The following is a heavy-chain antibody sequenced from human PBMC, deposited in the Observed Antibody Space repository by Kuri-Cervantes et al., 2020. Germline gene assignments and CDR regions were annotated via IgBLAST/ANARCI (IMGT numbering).Heavy chain of an antibody. Sequence: ESLKISCTVSGGSISSSSYYWGWIRQPPGKGLEWIGSIYYSGSTYYNPSLKSRVTISVDTSKNQFSLKLSSVTAADTAVYYCASEGRYYDSSGYLWGRGTLVTVSS. V-gene: IGHV4-39*07. J-gene: IGHJ2*01. CDR2: IYYSGST. CDR3: ASEGRYYDSSGYL. CDR1: GGSISSSSYY. D-gene: IGHD3-22*01.